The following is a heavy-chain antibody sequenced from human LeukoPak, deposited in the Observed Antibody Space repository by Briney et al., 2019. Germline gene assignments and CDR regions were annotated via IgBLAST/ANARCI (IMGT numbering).Heavy chain of an antibody. CDR3: ARDAGKAYYYYYYMDV. CDR1: GGTFSSYA. Sequence: APVKVSCKASGGTFSSYAISWVRQAPGQGLEWMGRIIPIFGTANYAQKFQGRVTITTDESTSTAYMELSSLRSEDTAVYYCARDAGKAYYYYYYMDVWGKGTTVTVSS. CDR2: IIPIFGTA. D-gene: IGHD6-13*01. V-gene: IGHV1-69*05. J-gene: IGHJ6*03.